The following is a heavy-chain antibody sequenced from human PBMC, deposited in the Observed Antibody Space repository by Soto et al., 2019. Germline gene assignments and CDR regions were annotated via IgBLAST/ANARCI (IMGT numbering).Heavy chain of an antibody. J-gene: IGHJ6*03. CDR3: AKDFFDGYGAHYYMDV. CDR2: ISWNSGSI. V-gene: IGHV3-9*01. D-gene: IGHD4-17*01. CDR1: GFTFDDYA. Sequence: GGSLRLSCAASGFTFDDYAMHWVRQAPGKGLEWVSGISWNSGSIGYADSVKGRFTISRDNAKNSLYLQMNSLRAEDTALYYCAKDFFDGYGAHYYMDVWGKGTTVTVSS.